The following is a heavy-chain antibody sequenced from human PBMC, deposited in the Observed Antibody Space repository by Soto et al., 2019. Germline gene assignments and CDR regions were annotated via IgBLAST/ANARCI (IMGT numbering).Heavy chain of an antibody. Sequence: QVQLQESGPGLVKPSGTLSLTCAVSGGSISTDTWWTWVRQPPGKGLEWIGEIYHSGRTNYNPSLKTRVTRFLDKSKNQFSLQLRSLTAADTAIYYCAGREHSRGRFFTDYWGQGSLVTVSS. CDR1: GGSISTDTW. CDR3: AGREHSRGRFFTDY. CDR2: IYHSGRT. J-gene: IGHJ4*02. D-gene: IGHD3-3*01. V-gene: IGHV4-4*02.